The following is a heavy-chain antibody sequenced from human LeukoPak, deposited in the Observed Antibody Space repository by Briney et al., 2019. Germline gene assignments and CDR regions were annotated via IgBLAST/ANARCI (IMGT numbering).Heavy chain of an antibody. CDR3: ARDRGYYSAFDI. V-gene: IGHV3-74*01. CDR1: GFTVSSYW. D-gene: IGHD2-15*01. Sequence: GGSLRLSCAASGFTVSSYWMHWVRQAPGKGLVWVSRINSDGSSTSYADCVKGRFNTSKDHANTTLYLQMNSLRAEDTAVYYCARDRGYYSAFDIWGQGTMVTVSS. CDR2: INSDGSST. J-gene: IGHJ3*02.